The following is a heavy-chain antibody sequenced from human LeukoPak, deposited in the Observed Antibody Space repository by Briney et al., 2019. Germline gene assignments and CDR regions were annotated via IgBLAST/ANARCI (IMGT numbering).Heavy chain of an antibody. CDR2: IYSGGTT. Sequence: GGSLRLSCAASGFTFSSFSMNWVRQAPGKGLEWVSVIYSGGTTYYADSVKGRFTISRDNSKNTLHLQMNSLRAEDTAVYYCARDQYSYAHAAHWGQGTLVTVSS. CDR1: GFTFSSFS. D-gene: IGHD5-18*01. J-gene: IGHJ4*02. V-gene: IGHV3-66*01. CDR3: ARDQYSYAHAAH.